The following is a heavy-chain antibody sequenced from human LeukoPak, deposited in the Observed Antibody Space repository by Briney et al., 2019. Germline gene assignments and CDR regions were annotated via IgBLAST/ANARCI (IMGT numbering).Heavy chain of an antibody. J-gene: IGHJ4*02. V-gene: IGHV3-30*18. D-gene: IGHD2-15*01. CDR1: GFTFSSFG. Sequence: GGSLRLSCAASGFTFSSFGMHWVRQAPGKGLEWVAVISYDGSNKYHADSVKGRFTISRDNSKSTLYLQMNSLRAEDTAVYYCAKVSRVVVAATPVDYWGQGTLVTVSS. CDR2: ISYDGSNK. CDR3: AKVSRVVVAATPVDY.